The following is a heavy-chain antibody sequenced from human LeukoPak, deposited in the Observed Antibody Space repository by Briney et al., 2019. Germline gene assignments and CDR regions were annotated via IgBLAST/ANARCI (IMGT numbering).Heavy chain of an antibody. CDR3: TRGAGWLIDY. Sequence: SETLSLTCTVSDDSISDYYRGWIRQPPGKGLEWIGYFHNSGTSTYNPSLKSRVTISADTSKNQFTLKLNSLTTADTAVYYCTRGAGWLIDYWGQGILVTVSS. CDR2: FHNSGTS. CDR1: DDSISDYY. D-gene: IGHD3-16*01. V-gene: IGHV4-59*01. J-gene: IGHJ4*02.